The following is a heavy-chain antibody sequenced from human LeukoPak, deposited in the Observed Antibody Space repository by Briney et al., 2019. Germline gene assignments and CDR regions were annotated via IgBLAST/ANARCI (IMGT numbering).Heavy chain of an antibody. CDR2: ISGRSGTT. CDR3: AKGGPPLSSSWYEFGGTFDY. D-gene: IGHD6-13*01. J-gene: IGHJ4*02. CDR1: GFTFSSYS. V-gene: IGHV3-23*01. Sequence: PGGSLRLSCAASGFTFSSYSMNWVRQAPGKGLEWVSAISGRSGTTYYADSVKGRFTISRDNSKNTLYLQMNSLRAGDTAVYYCAKGGPPLSSSWYEFGGTFDYWGQGTLVTVSS.